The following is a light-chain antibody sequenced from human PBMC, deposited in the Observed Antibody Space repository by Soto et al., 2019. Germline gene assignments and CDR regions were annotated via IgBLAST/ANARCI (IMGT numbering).Light chain of an antibody. CDR2: GAS. V-gene: IGKV3-20*01. CDR1: QSVSSSY. J-gene: IGKJ4*01. Sequence: DIVLTQSPGILSLSPGERATLSCRASQSVSSSYLAWHQQKPGQAPRLLIYGASSRATGTPDRFSGSGSGTDFTLTINRLEPEDFAVYYCQHYGSSPLTFGGGTKVDI. CDR3: QHYGSSPLT.